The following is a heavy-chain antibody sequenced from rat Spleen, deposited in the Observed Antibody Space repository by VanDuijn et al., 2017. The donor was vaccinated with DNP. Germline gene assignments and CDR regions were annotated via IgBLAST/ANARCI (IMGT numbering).Heavy chain of an antibody. CDR2: ICYDGGRI. CDR3: TRELRVYFDY. CDR1: GFSFSDYY. Sequence: EVQLVESGGGLVQPGGSLKLSCAASGFSFSDYYMAWVRQAPTKGLEWVAYICYDGGRIYYRDSVKGRFTISRDDAKSTLFLQMDSLRSEVTATYYCTRELRVYFDYWGQGVMVTVSS. J-gene: IGHJ2*01. D-gene: IGHD1-7*01. V-gene: IGHV5-20*01.